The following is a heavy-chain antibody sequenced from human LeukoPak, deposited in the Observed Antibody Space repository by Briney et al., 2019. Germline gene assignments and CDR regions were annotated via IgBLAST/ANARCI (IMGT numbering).Heavy chain of an antibody. CDR1: GFTFSSYG. V-gene: IGHV3-23*01. D-gene: IGHD6-19*01. CDR2: ISGSGGST. Sequence: PGRSLRLSCAASGFTFSSYGMHWVRQAPGKGLEWVSAISGSGGSTYYADSVKGRFTISRDNSKNTLYLQMNSLRAEDTAVYYCANHLGSGWYVGVDPWGQGTLVTVSS. CDR3: ANHLGSGWYVGVDP. J-gene: IGHJ5*02.